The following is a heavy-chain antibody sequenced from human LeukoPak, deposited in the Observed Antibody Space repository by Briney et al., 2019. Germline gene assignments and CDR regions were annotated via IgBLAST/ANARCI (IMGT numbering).Heavy chain of an antibody. CDR2: MKEDGSEI. CDR3: VRDRGYSNFDY. V-gene: IGHV3-7*01. Sequence: PGGSLRLSCVTSGFTFRNYLMSWVRQAPGKGLEWVANMKEDGSEINYVDSVKGRFTISRDNAQDSLYLQMNSLRAEDTAVYYCVRDRGYSNFDYWGQGTLVTVSS. CDR1: GFTFRNYL. J-gene: IGHJ4*02. D-gene: IGHD4-11*01.